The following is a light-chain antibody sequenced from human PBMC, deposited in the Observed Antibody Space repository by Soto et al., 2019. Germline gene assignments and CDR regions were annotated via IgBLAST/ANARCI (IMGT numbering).Light chain of an antibody. CDR1: SGHTTYA. J-gene: IGLJ2*01. CDR3: QTWGAGIV. Sequence: QPVLTQPPSASASLGASVKLTCTLSSGHTTYAIAWYQQQPKKGPRYLIKLYSDGSHTKGDGIPDRFSGSSSAAERYLSIAGLQSEDEADSYCQTWGAGIVFGGGTKVTVL. V-gene: IGLV4-69*01. CDR2: LYSDGSH.